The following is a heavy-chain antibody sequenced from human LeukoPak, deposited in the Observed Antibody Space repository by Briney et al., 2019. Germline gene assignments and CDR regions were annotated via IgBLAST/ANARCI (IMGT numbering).Heavy chain of an antibody. Sequence: GASVKVSCKASGFTFTDYYLHWVRQAPGQGPEWMGVINPSDGSANYAQKFQGRVAMTRDTSTNTVYMELNSLRSEDTGVYYCAKDDAWGRFYHWGQGTLVTVSS. V-gene: IGHV1-46*01. CDR2: INPSDGSA. CDR1: GFTFTDYY. CDR3: AKDDAWGRFYH. J-gene: IGHJ1*01. D-gene: IGHD3-16*01.